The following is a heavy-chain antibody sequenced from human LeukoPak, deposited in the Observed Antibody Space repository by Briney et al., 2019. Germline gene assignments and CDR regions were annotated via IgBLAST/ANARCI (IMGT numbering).Heavy chain of an antibody. V-gene: IGHV1-2*02. CDR1: GYTLTGYY. D-gene: IGHD3-9*01. CDR3: ATSPGELRYFDWLFNWFDP. J-gene: IGHJ5*02. CDR2: MNPNSGGT. Sequence: GASVKVSCKASGYTLTGYYMHWGRQAPGQGLEWMGWMNPNSGGTNYAKKFQARVTMTRDTSISRAYIELSRLRSDDTAVYYCATSPGELRYFDWLFNWFDPWGQGTLVTVSS.